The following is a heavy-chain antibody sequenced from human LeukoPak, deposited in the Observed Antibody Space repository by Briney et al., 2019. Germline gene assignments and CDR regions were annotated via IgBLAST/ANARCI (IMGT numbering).Heavy chain of an antibody. CDR1: GFTFGSYA. CDR2: ISYDGSNK. V-gene: IGHV3-30-3*01. Sequence: GRSLRLSCAASGFTFGSYAMHWVRQAPGKGLEWVAVISYDGSNKYYADSVKGRFTISRDNSKNTLFLEMNSLRAEDTAIYYCARDRGGTGDLKYYYGMDVWGQGTTVTVSS. D-gene: IGHD3/OR15-3a*01. J-gene: IGHJ6*02. CDR3: ARDRGGTGDLKYYYGMDV.